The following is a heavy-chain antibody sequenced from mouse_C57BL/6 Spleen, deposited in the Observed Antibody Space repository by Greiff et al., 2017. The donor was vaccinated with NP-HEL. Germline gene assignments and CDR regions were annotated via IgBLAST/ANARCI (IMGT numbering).Heavy chain of an antibody. CDR1: GYTFTDYN. Sequence: EVKVVESGPELVKPGASVKIPCKASGYTFTDYNMDWVKQSHGKSLEWIGDINPNNGGTIYNQKFKGKATLTVDKSSSTAYMELRSLTSEDTAVYYCARGGYGSTQFAYWGQGTLVTVSA. CDR3: ARGGYGSTQFAY. D-gene: IGHD1-1*01. CDR2: INPNNGGT. J-gene: IGHJ3*01. V-gene: IGHV1-18*01.